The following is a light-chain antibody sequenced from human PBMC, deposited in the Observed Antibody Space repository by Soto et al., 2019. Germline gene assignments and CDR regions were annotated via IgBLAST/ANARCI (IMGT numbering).Light chain of an antibody. CDR3: QQYYDTPYT. Sequence: DIVMTQSPDSLAVSLGERATINYKSSQSILYSSNNKHSLAWYQHKPGQPPQLLIYWASTRESGVPDRFSGSGSGTDFTLTISSLQAEDVAVYYCQQYYDTPYTFGQGTKLEIK. V-gene: IGKV4-1*01. CDR2: WAS. J-gene: IGKJ2*01. CDR1: QSILYSSNNKHS.